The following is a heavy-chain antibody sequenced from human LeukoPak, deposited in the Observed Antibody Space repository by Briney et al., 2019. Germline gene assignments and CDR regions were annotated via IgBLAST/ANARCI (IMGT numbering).Heavy chain of an antibody. Sequence: ASVKVSCKASGYTFTGYYMHWVRQAPGQGLEWMGWINPNSGGTNHAQKFQGRVTMTRDTSISTAYMELSRLRSDDTAVYYCARVNGITIFGVVNPFDYWGQGTLVTVSS. V-gene: IGHV1-2*02. D-gene: IGHD3-3*01. CDR3: ARVNGITIFGVVNPFDY. J-gene: IGHJ4*02. CDR1: GYTFTGYY. CDR2: INPNSGGT.